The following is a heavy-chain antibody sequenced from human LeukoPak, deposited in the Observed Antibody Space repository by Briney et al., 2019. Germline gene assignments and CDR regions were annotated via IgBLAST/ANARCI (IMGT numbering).Heavy chain of an antibody. CDR3: ATTRRDYYDILTGYSGTFDY. CDR2: ISSSSSTI. V-gene: IGHV3-48*01. CDR1: GFTFSSYS. Sequence: GGSLRLSCAASGFTFSSYSMNWARQAPGKGLEWVSYISSSSSTIYYADSVKGRFTISRDNAKNSLYVQMNSLRAEDTAVYYCATTRRDYYDILTGYSGTFDYWGQGTLVTVSS. J-gene: IGHJ4*02. D-gene: IGHD3-9*01.